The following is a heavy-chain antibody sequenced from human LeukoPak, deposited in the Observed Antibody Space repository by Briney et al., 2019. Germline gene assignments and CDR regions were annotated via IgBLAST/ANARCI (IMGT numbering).Heavy chain of an antibody. CDR2: INHSGST. Sequence: KPSETLSLTCAVYGGSFSGYYWSWIRQPPGKGLEWLGEINHSGSTNYNPSLKSRVTISVDTSKNQFSLKLSSVTAADTAVYYCARMANWALYYFDYWGQGTLVTVSS. V-gene: IGHV4-34*01. D-gene: IGHD7-27*01. CDR3: ARMANWALYYFDY. CDR1: GGSFSGYY. J-gene: IGHJ4*02.